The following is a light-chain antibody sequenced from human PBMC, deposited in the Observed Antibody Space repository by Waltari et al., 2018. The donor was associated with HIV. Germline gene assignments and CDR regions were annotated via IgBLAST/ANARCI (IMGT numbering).Light chain of an antibody. V-gene: IGLV2-14*03. CDR1: ISDLGLYDF. J-gene: IGLJ3*02. CDR3: SSLTLTHSVL. Sequence: QSALAPPTSVAGSPGQSITISCTGCISDLGLYDFVSWYQQYPDKSPRLLIYGVSSRPSGISDRFSAFKSGNTATLTISGLQAEDEADYYCSSLTLTHSVLFGGGTRLTVL. CDR2: GVS.